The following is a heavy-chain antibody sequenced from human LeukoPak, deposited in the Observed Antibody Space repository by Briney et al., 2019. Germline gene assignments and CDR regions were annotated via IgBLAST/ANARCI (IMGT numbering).Heavy chain of an antibody. V-gene: IGHV2-70*04. D-gene: IGHD6-25*01. Sequence: SGPALVKPTQTLTLTCTFSGFSLSTTGMRESWIRQPPGMALEWLARIDWDDDKFYSTSLKTRLTISKDTSKNQVVLTMTNMDPVDTATYYCARWSGDWFDPWGQGTLVTVSS. CDR3: ARWSGDWFDP. CDR2: IDWDDDK. CDR1: GFSLSTTGMR. J-gene: IGHJ5*02.